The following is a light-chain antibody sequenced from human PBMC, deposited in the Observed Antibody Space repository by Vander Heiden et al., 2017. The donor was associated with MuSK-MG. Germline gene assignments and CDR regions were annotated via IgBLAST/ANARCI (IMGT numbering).Light chain of an antibody. CDR1: QTISSW. CDR3: KQYNSYLYT. Sequence: DIQMTQSPSTLSASVGDRVTITCRASQTISSWLAWYQQKPGKAPKLLIYKASSLESGVPSRFSGSGSGTEFTLTISSLQPDDFATYYCKQYNSYLYTFGQGTKLESK. V-gene: IGKV1-5*03. CDR2: KAS. J-gene: IGKJ2*01.